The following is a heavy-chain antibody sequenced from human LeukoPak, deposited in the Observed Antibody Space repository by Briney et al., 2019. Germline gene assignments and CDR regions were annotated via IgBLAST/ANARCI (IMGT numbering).Heavy chain of an antibody. CDR3: VKNSQSGNSYGYVMDV. Sequence: GGSLRLSCSASGLTFSIYAMHWVRQAPGKGLEYVSAISSNGDSTSYADSVKGRFTISRDNSKDTLYLQMSSLRPEDTAVYYCVKNSQSGNSYGYVMDVWGQGTTVTVSS. CDR2: ISSNGDST. D-gene: IGHD5-18*01. CDR1: GLTFSIYA. J-gene: IGHJ6*02. V-gene: IGHV3-64D*09.